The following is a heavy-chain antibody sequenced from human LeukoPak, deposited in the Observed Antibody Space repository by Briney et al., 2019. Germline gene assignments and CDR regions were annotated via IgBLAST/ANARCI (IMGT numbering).Heavy chain of an antibody. Sequence: GGSLRLSCAASGFTFSSYWMSWVRQAPGKGLEWVANIKRDGSETYYVDSVKGRFTISRDNAKNSLYLQMNSLRAEDTAVYYCATKRGIAAAAPWAFDIWGQGTMVTVSS. V-gene: IGHV3-7*03. CDR1: GFTFSSYW. CDR3: ATKRGIAAAAPWAFDI. J-gene: IGHJ3*02. D-gene: IGHD6-13*01. CDR2: IKRDGSET.